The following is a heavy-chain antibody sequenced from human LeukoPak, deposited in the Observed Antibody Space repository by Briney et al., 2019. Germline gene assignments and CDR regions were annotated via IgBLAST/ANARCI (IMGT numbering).Heavy chain of an antibody. CDR1: GGSISSSSYY. V-gene: IGHV4-39*07. CDR3: ARVAVNFIYSFDY. D-gene: IGHD6-19*01. Sequence: SETLSLTCTVSGGSISSSSYYWGWIRQPPGKGLEWIGSIYYSGSTYYNPSLKSRVTISVDTSKNQFSLKLSSVTAADTAVYHCARVAVNFIYSFDYWGQGTLVTVSS. CDR2: IYYSGST. J-gene: IGHJ4*02.